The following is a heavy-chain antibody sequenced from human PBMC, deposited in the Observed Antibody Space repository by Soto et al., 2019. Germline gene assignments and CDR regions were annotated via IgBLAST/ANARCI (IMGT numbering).Heavy chain of an antibody. CDR3: ARQGDMVRGVIRRYFDY. CDR1: GGSISSYY. Sequence: SETLSLTCTVSGGSISSYYWSWIRQPPGKGLEWIGYIYYSGSTNYNPSLKSRVTISVDTSKNQFSLKLSSVTAADTAVYYCARQGDMVRGVIRRYFDYWGQGTLVTVSS. CDR2: IYYSGST. D-gene: IGHD3-10*01. J-gene: IGHJ4*02. V-gene: IGHV4-59*01.